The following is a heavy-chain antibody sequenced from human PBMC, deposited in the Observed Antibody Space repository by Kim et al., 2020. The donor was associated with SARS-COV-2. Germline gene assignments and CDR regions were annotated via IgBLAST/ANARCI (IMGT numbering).Heavy chain of an antibody. CDR3: ARGLGSRVVRYCSGGSCQKSRTYFDY. V-gene: IGHV4-34*01. CDR1: GGSFSGYY. J-gene: IGHJ4*02. D-gene: IGHD2-15*01. Sequence: SETLSLTCAVYGGSFSGYYWSWIRQPPGKGLEWIGEINHSGSTNYNPSLKSRVTISVDTSKNQFSLKLISVTAADTAVYYCARGLGSRVVRYCSGGSCQKSRTYFDYWGQGTLVTVSS. CDR2: INHSGST.